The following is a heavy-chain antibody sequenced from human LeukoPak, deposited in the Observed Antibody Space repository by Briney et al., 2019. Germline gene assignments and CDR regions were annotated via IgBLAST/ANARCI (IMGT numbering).Heavy chain of an antibody. CDR3: ARARRGSYPSSDY. Sequence: GGSLRLSCAASGFTFSRNWMHWVRQAPGKGLERVGRTRNKANSYTTEYAASVKGRFTISRDDLKNSLFLQMNSLMTEDTAVYYCARARRGSYPSSDYWGQGTLVTVSS. V-gene: IGHV3-72*01. J-gene: IGHJ4*02. CDR2: TRNKANSYTT. CDR1: GFTFSRNW. D-gene: IGHD1-26*01.